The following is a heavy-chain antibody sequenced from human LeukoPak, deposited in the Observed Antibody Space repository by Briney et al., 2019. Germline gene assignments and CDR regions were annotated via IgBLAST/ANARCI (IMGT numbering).Heavy chain of an antibody. Sequence: SVKVSCKASGGTFNSYAISWVRQAPGQGLEWMGGIIPIFGTANYAQKFQGRVTITADESTSTAYMELSSLRSEDTAVYYCALPRLPTDQNAFDIWGQGTMVTVSS. V-gene: IGHV1-69*13. J-gene: IGHJ3*02. CDR2: IIPIFGTA. CDR1: GGTFNSYA. D-gene: IGHD4-11*01. CDR3: ALPRLPTDQNAFDI.